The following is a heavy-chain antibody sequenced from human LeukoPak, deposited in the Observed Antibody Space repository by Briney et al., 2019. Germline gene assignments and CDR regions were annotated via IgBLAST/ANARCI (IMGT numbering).Heavy chain of an antibody. CDR3: ARHDAGIAARPFDN. J-gene: IGHJ4*02. Sequence: PSETLSLTCTVSGVSISTYDWSWIRRPPGKGLKWIAYIHASGPTNYNPSLKSRITISVDTSKNQFSLKLSSVTAADTAVYYCARHDAGIAARPFDNWGQGTLVTVSS. CDR1: GVSISTYD. V-gene: IGHV4-4*09. D-gene: IGHD6-6*01. CDR2: IHASGPT.